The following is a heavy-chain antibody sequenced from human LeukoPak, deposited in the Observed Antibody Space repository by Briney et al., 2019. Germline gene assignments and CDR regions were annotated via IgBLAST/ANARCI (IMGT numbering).Heavy chain of an antibody. CDR1: RFTFSSYA. J-gene: IGHJ3*02. V-gene: IGHV3-33*01. D-gene: IGHD3-10*01. CDR2: IWYDGSNK. Sequence: GESLRLSCAASRFTFSSYAMHWVRQAPGKGLEWVAVIWYDGSNKYYADSVKGRFTISRDNSKNTLYLQMNSLRAEDTAVYYCARSGSGSYAFDIWGQGTMVTISS. CDR3: ARSGSGSYAFDI.